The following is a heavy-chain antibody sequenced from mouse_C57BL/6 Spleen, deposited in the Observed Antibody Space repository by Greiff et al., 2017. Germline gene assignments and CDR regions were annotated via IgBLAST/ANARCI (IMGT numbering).Heavy chain of an antibody. D-gene: IGHD2-4*01. Sequence: QVQLQQSGPELVKPGASVKISCKASGYAFSSSWMNWVKQRPGKGLEWIGRIYPGDGDTNYNGKFKGKATLTADKSSSTAYMQLSSLTSEDSAVYFCARGRLPDYWGQGTTLTVSS. CDR2: IYPGDGDT. V-gene: IGHV1-82*01. CDR1: GYAFSSSW. CDR3: ARGRLPDY. J-gene: IGHJ2*01.